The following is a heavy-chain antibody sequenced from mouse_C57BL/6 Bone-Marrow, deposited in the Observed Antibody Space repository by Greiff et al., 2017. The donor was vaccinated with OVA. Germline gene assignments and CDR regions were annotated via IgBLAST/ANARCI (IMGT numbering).Heavy chain of an antibody. J-gene: IGHJ3*01. CDR2: ISYSGST. CDR3: ARGGLLGGFAY. V-gene: IGHV3-1*01. Sequence: EVHLVESGPGMVKPSQSLSLTCTVTGYSITSGYDWHWIRHFPGNKLEWMGYISYSGSTNYNPSLKSRISITHDTSKNHVFLKLNSVTTEDTATYYCARGGLLGGFAYWGQGTLVTVSA. D-gene: IGHD2-13*01. CDR1: GYSITSGYD.